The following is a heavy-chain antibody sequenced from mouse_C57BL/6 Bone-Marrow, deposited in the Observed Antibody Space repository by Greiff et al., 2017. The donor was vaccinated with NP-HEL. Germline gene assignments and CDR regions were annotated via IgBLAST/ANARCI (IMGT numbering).Heavy chain of an antibody. Sequence: QVQLQQSGAELMKPGASVKLSCKATGYTFTGYWIEWVKQRPGHGLEWIGEILPGSGSTNYNGKFKGKATFTADTSSNTAYMQLSSLTTEVSAIYYCARTGGGGYPFAYWGQGTLVTVSA. J-gene: IGHJ3*01. CDR1: GYTFTGYW. D-gene: IGHD2-2*01. CDR2: ILPGSGST. CDR3: ARTGGGGYPFAY. V-gene: IGHV1-9*01.